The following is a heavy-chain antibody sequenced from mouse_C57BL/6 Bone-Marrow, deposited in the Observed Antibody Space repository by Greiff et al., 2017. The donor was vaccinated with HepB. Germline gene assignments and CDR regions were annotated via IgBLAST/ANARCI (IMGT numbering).Heavy chain of an antibody. J-gene: IGHJ2*01. CDR1: GYTFTSYW. V-gene: IGHV1-72*01. CDR2: IDPNSGGT. Sequence: QVQLQQPGAELVKPGASVKLSCKASGYTFTSYWMHWVKQRPGRGLEWIGRIDPNSGGTKYNEKFKSKATLTVDTPSSTAYMQLSSLTSEDSAVYYCASDYYGSSCVFDYWGQGTTLTVSS. D-gene: IGHD1-1*01. CDR3: ASDYYGSSCVFDY.